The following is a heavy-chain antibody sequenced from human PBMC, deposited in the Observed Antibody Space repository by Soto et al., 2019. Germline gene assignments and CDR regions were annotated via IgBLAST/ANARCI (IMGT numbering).Heavy chain of an antibody. CDR3: ARVIWSGHLTSDC. J-gene: IGHJ4*01. Sequence: EVQVVESGGGLVQPGGSLRLSCAASGFTFSSNSMNWVRQAPGKGLEWISYISSSSSTIYADSVKGRFTISRDNAKNSLYLQMNSLRDEDTAVYYCARVIWSGHLTSDCWGHGPLVTVSS. V-gene: IGHV3-48*02. CDR1: GFTFSSNS. D-gene: IGHD3-3*01. CDR2: ISSSSSTI.